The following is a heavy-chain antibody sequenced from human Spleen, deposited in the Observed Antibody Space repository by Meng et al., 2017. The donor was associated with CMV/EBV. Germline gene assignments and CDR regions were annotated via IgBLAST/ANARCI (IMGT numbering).Heavy chain of an antibody. D-gene: IGHD2-15*01. Sequence: QVQRQESGPGLLKPSQTLSLTCTVSGGSISSGDYYWSWIRQPPGKGLEWIGYIYYSGSTYYNPSLKSRVTISVDTSKNQFSLKLSSVTAADTAVYYCARDGGYHRAAGPYWGQGTLVTVSS. J-gene: IGHJ4*02. CDR1: GGSISSGDYY. CDR2: IYYSGST. V-gene: IGHV4-30-4*08. CDR3: ARDGGYHRAAGPY.